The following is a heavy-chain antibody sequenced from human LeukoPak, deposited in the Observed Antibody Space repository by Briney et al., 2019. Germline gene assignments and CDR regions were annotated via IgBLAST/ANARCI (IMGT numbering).Heavy chain of an antibody. Sequence: GGSLRLSCAASGFIFRSYRMNWVRQAPGKGLEWVSHISSSGSSIYYADSVKGRFTLSRDNAKNSLYLQMDSLRAEDTAVYYCARERRTSYHYYYYGMDVWGQGTTVTVSS. J-gene: IGHJ6*02. CDR3: ARERRTSYHYYYYGMDV. D-gene: IGHD2-2*01. CDR1: GFIFRSYR. CDR2: ISSSGSSI. V-gene: IGHV3-48*04.